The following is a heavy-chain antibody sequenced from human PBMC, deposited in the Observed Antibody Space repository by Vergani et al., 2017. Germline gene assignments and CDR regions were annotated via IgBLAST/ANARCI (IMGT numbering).Heavy chain of an antibody. CDR3: ASTLPSPEYSSSGWFDP. V-gene: IGHV4-59*01. CDR1: GGSISSYY. J-gene: IGHJ5*02. CDR2: IYYSGST. Sequence: QVQLPESGPGLVKPSETLSLTSTVSGGSISSYYWSWIRQPPGKGLEWIGYIYYSGSTNYNPSLKSRVTISVDTSKNQFSLKLSSVTAADTAVYYCASTLPSPEYSSSGWFDPWGQGTLVTVSS. D-gene: IGHD6-6*01.